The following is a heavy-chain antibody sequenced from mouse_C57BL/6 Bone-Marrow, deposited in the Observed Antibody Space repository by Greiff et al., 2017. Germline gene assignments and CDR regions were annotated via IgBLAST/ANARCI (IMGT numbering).Heavy chain of an antibody. J-gene: IGHJ3*01. CDR3: TRRDVYSERFAY. Sequence: EVQGVESGGDLVKPGGSLKLPCAASGFTFSSYGLSWFRQTPDKTLEWVATFISGGSYTYYPACVKGRFTISRDNAKNTLYLQMSSLKSEHTDMYYCTRRDVYSERFAYWGQGTLVTVSA. CDR2: FISGGSYT. V-gene: IGHV5-6*01. D-gene: IGHD2-3*01. CDR1: GFTFSSYG.